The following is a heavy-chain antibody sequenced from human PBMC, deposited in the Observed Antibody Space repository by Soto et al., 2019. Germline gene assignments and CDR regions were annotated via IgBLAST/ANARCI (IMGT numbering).Heavy chain of an antibody. CDR1: GGSFSCYY. J-gene: IGHJ6*02. D-gene: IGHD4-17*01. CDR2: INHSGST. Sequence: SETLSLTCAVYGGSFSCYYWSWIGQPPGKGLEWIGEINHSGSTNYNPSLKSRVTISVDTSKNQFSLKLSSVTAADTAVYYCARNSRTDYGDSFYYYYGMDVWGQGTTVTVSS. CDR3: ARNSRTDYGDSFYYYYGMDV. V-gene: IGHV4-34*01.